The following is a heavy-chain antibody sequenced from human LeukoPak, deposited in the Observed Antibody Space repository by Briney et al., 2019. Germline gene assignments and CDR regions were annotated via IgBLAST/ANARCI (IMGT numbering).Heavy chain of an antibody. CDR1: GFTFSSYG. J-gene: IGHJ4*02. D-gene: IGHD5-12*01. V-gene: IGHV3-30*18. Sequence: QSGGSLRLSCAASGFTFSSYGMHWVRQAPGKGLEWVAVISYDGSNKYYADSVKGRFTISRDNSKNTLYLQMNSLRAEDTAVYYCAKDRLRPGDYWGQGTLVTVSS. CDR2: ISYDGSNK. CDR3: AKDRLRPGDY.